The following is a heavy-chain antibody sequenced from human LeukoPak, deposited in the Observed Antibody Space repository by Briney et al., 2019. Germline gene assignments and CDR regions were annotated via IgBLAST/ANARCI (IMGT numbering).Heavy chain of an antibody. CDR2: IRSKAYGGTT. CDR1: GFTFGDYA. J-gene: IGHJ3*02. D-gene: IGHD3-3*01. Sequence: GGSLRLSCTASGFTFGDYAMSWVRQAPGKGLEWVGFIRSKAYGGTTEYAASVKGRFTISRDDSKSIAYLQMNSLKTEDTAVYYCTRGERITIFGVVTGAFDIWGQGTMVTVSS. CDR3: TRGERITIFGVVTGAFDI. V-gene: IGHV3-49*04.